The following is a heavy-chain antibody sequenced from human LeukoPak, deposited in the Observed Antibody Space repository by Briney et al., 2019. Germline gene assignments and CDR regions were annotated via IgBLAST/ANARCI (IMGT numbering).Heavy chain of an antibody. J-gene: IGHJ4*02. CDR1: GFTFSNFG. D-gene: IGHD3-10*01. CDR3: ARGGVYSSGSPGY. CDR2: ISYDGKNE. V-gene: IGHV3-30*03. Sequence: GGSLRLSCAASGFTFSNFGMHWVRQAPGKGLEWVAVISYDGKNEYYTDSVKGRFAISRDNAKNSLYLQMNSLRVEDTAVYYCARGGVYSSGSPGYWGQGTLVTVSS.